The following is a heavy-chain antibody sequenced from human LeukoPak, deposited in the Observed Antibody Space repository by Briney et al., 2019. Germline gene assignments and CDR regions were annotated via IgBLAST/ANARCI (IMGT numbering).Heavy chain of an antibody. CDR1: GGTFSSYA. V-gene: IGHV1-69*04. CDR3: ARDRGYSYGYSKSYYFEY. J-gene: IGHJ4*02. CDR2: IIPILGIA. D-gene: IGHD5-18*01. Sequence: GSSVKVSCKASGGTFSSYAISWVRQAPGQGLEWMGRIIPILGIANYAQKFQGRVTITADKSTSTVYMELSSLRSEDTAVYYCARDRGYSYGYSKSYYFEYWGQGTLVTVSS.